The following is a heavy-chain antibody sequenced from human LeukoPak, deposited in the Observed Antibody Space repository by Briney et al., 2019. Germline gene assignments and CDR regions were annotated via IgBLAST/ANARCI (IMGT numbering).Heavy chain of an antibody. Sequence: ASVRVSCKASGYTFTGYYMHWVRQAPGQGLEWMGWINPNSGGTNYAQKLQGRVTMTRDTSISTAYMELSRLRSDDTAVYYCARDRRYDILTAGGMDVWGQGTTVTVSS. V-gene: IGHV1-2*02. CDR2: INPNSGGT. J-gene: IGHJ6*02. D-gene: IGHD3-9*01. CDR1: GYTFTGYY. CDR3: ARDRRYDILTAGGMDV.